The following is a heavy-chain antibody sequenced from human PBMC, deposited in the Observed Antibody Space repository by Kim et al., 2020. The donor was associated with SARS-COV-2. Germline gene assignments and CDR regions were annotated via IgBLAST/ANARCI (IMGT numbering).Heavy chain of an antibody. D-gene: IGHD5-18*01. J-gene: IGHJ6*03. CDR2: IYYSGST. CDR1: GGSISSYY. V-gene: IGHV4-59*01. Sequence: SETLSLTCTVSGGSISSYYWSWIRQPPGKGLEWIGYIYYSGSTNYNPSLKSRVTISVDTSKNQFSLKLSSVTAADTAVDYCARERADTAMVTTYYYYYYMDVWGKGTTVTVSS. CDR3: ARERADTAMVTTYYYYYYMDV.